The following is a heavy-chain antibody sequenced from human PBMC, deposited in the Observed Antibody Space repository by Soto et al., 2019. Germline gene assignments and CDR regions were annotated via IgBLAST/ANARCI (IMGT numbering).Heavy chain of an antibody. CDR1: GITFSSHA. V-gene: IGHV3-23*01. D-gene: IGHD4-17*01. CDR2: ISGSGGRT. J-gene: IGHJ6*02. CDR3: ARLWAMTTPYYGMDV. Sequence: GGSLRLSCAASGITFSSHAMSWVRQAPGKGLEWVSGISGSGGRTYYADSVKGRFTISRDNPKNTLYLQMNSLRAEDTAVYFCARLWAMTTPYYGMDVWGQGTTVTVSS.